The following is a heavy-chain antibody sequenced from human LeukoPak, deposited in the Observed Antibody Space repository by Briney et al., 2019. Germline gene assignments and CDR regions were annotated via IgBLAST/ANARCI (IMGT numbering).Heavy chain of an antibody. Sequence: SETLSLTCTVSGGSIFNYYWSWIRQPPGKGREGSGYIYHTGSTNYNPSLKRRVTISVHTSKSQFSLQLSSLTAADTAVYFCAMGGSSYYPGYWGLGTLVTVSS. CDR1: GGSIFNYY. CDR2: IYHTGST. V-gene: IGHV4-59*08. D-gene: IGHD3-3*01. J-gene: IGHJ4*02. CDR3: AMGGSSYYPGY.